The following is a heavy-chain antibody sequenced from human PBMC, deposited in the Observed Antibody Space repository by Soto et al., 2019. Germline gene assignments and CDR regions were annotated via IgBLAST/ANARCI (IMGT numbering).Heavy chain of an antibody. J-gene: IGHJ5*02. CDR3: ARDQPAGSWFDP. V-gene: IGHV4-30-2*01. Sequence: QLQLQESGSGLVRPSQTLSLTCAVSGGSISSGGYSWNWIRQPPGKGLEWIGYIYHSGSTLYNPPLKSRVTICVGKSKDQFSLKLISVTAGDTAVCYCARDQPAGSWFDPWGQGTLVTVSS. CDR2: IYHSGST. CDR1: GGSISSGGYS. D-gene: IGHD3-10*01.